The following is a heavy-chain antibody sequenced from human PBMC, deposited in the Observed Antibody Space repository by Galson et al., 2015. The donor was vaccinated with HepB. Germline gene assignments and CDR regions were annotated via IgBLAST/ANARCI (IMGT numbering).Heavy chain of an antibody. CDR1: GYTFTNYY. CDR2: INPNETST. CDR3: AIHYFDVSGFPVFDF. J-gene: IGHJ4*02. Sequence: SVKVSCKASGYTFTNYYIHWVRQAPGLGLDWMGTINPNETSTSYAQKFQGRVTMTRDTSTSTVYMELSSLRSEDTAVYYCAIHYFDVSGFPVFDFWGQGTLVTVSS. V-gene: IGHV1-46*01. D-gene: IGHD3-9*01.